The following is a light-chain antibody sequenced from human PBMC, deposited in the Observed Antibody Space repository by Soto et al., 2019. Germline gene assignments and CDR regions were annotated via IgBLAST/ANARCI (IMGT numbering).Light chain of an antibody. CDR1: SSDVGGYNY. V-gene: IGLV2-14*03. Sequence: LTQPASVSGSPGQSITISCTGSSSDVGGYNYVSWYQHLPGKAPELMIYDVSNRPSGVSNRFSGSKSGNTASLTISGLQAEDEADYYCNSYTSSGTYVFGTWTKVTV. CDR2: DVS. J-gene: IGLJ1*01. CDR3: NSYTSSGTYV.